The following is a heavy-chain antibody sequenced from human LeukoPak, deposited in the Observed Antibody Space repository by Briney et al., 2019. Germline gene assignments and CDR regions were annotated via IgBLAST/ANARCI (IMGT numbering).Heavy chain of an antibody. CDR3: AKDRSIGTYYTFDH. J-gene: IGHJ4*02. V-gene: IGHV3-23*01. Sequence: GGSLRLSCAASGFTIRDYAMTWVRQTPGKGLEWVSSISASGVMTYYADSVKGRFTVSRDNSKNSLYLQMKSLTAADTAVYYCAKDRSIGTYYTFDHWGQGTLVSVSS. D-gene: IGHD1-26*01. CDR1: GFTIRDYA. CDR2: ISASGVMT.